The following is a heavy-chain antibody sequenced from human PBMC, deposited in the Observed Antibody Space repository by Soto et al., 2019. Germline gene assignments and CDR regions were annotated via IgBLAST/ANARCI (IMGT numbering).Heavy chain of an antibody. J-gene: IGHJ4*02. CDR1: GFTCRSYS. CDR2: ISYDGSNK. D-gene: IGHD5-18*01. CDR3: ARDQDTAMVMVDY. Sequence: LXLSCAASGFTCRSYSMHWVRQATGKGLEWVAVISYDGSNKYYADSVKGRFTIPRDNSKNTLYLQMNSLRAEDTAVYYCARDQDTAMVMVDYWGQGTLVTVSS. V-gene: IGHV3-30-3*01.